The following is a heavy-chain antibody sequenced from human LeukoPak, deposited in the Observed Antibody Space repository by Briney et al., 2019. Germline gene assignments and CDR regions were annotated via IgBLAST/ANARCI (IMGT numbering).Heavy chain of an antibody. D-gene: IGHD3-22*01. Sequence: GGSLRLSRAASGFTFNSYSMNRVRQAPGKGLEWVSSISIISSYIYYADSVKGRFTISRDNAKNSLYLQMNSLRAEDTAVYYCANYYYDSSDYWGQGTLVTVSS. CDR3: ANYYYDSSDY. J-gene: IGHJ4*02. CDR1: GFTFNSYS. V-gene: IGHV3-21*01. CDR2: ISIISSYI.